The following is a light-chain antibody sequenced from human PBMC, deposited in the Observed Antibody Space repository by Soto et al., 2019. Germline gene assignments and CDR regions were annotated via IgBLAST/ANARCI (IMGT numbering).Light chain of an antibody. CDR1: QDIGHS. CDR3: QEYNTDPRT. Sequence: DIQMTQSPSSLSASVGARVSITCRASQDIGHSLAWFQQKPGKAPKSLIYAAATLQSGVPSSFSGSGSGTHFTLTSSSLPPEDFATYYCQEYNTDPRTFGQGTKVESK. J-gene: IGKJ1*01. CDR2: AAA. V-gene: IGKV1-16*01.